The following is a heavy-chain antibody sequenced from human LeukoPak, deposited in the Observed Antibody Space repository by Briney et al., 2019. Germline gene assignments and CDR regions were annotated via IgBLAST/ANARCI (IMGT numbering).Heavy chain of an antibody. J-gene: IGHJ5*02. Sequence: GGSLRLSCAASGFTLSRYAMHWVRQAPGKGLECVSAISSNGGSTYYANSVKGRFTISRDNSKNTLYLQMGSLRAEDMAVYYCARSGPDLSYDYGDYDGYTWSDPWGQGTLVTVSS. D-gene: IGHD4-17*01. V-gene: IGHV3-64*01. CDR2: ISSNGGST. CDR3: ARSGPDLSYDYGDYDGYTWSDP. CDR1: GFTLSRYA.